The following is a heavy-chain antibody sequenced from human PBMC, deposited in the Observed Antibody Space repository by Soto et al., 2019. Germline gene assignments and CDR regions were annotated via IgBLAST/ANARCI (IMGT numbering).Heavy chain of an antibody. CDR2: ISGSGGST. J-gene: IGHJ4*02. D-gene: IGHD6-19*01. Sequence: PGGSLRLSCAASGFTFSIYAMSWVRHAPGKGLEWVSAISGSGGSTYYADSVKGRFTISRDNSKNTLYLQMNSLRAEDTAVYYCAKQAGYSSDPFDYWGQGILVTVSS. CDR1: GFTFSIYA. CDR3: AKQAGYSSDPFDY. V-gene: IGHV3-23*01.